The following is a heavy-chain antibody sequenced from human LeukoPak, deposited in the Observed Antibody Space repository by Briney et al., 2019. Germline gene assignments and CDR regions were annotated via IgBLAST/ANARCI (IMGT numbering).Heavy chain of an antibody. CDR2: INPNSGGT. V-gene: IGHV1-2*02. CDR1: GDTFTAYY. D-gene: IGHD3-10*01. J-gene: IGHJ5*02. Sequence: ASVRVSCKASGDTFTAYYMHWVRQAPGQGLEWMGWINPNSGGTNYAQKFQGRVTMTRDTSISTAYMELSRLRSDDTAVYYCARDWLWFGELGGWFDPWGQGTLVTVPS. CDR3: ARDWLWFGELGGWFDP.